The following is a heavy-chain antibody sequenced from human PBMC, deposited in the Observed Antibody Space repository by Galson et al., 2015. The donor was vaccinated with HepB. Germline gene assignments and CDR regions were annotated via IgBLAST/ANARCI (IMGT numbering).Heavy chain of an antibody. J-gene: IGHJ5*02. CDR2: IKGDGSEK. D-gene: IGHD6-13*01. V-gene: IGHV3-7*01. CDR1: GFSFSTYW. CDR3: ARDREVAGGGDWFDP. Sequence: SLRLSCAASGFSFSTYWMSWVRQAPGKGLGWVANIKGDGSEKYYVESVKGRFTISRDNAKNSLWLQMNSLRAEDTAVYYCARDREVAGGGDWFDPWGQGTLVTVSS.